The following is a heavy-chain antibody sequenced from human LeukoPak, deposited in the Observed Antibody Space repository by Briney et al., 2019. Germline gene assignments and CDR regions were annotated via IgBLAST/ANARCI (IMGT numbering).Heavy chain of an antibody. CDR2: ITPIFGTA. Sequence: ASVKVSCKASGGTFSSYDISWVRQAPGQGLEWMGGITPIFGTAKYAQKFQGRVTITAVESMSTAYMELSSLRSEDTAVYYCARGPSSRTYYFDYWGQGTLVTVSS. CDR1: GGTFSSYD. V-gene: IGHV1-69*13. J-gene: IGHJ4*02. CDR3: ARGPSSRTYYFDY. D-gene: IGHD1-1*01.